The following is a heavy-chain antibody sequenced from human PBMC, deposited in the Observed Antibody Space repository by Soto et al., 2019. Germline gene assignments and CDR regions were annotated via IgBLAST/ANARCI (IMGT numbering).Heavy chain of an antibody. CDR3: VRGAGVITSSGDYQYYFDY. D-gene: IGHD3-22*01. Sequence: SETLSLTCTVSGGSISSGGYYWSWIRQHPGKGVGWVDEIDYSWSTYYKPSIKAPVTSSVDTSNNQYSRKLSSVTAADTGVYYCVRGAGVITSSGDYQYYFDYWGQGTLVTVSS. V-gene: IGHV4-31*01. J-gene: IGHJ4*02. CDR2: IDYSWST. CDR1: GGSISSGGYY.